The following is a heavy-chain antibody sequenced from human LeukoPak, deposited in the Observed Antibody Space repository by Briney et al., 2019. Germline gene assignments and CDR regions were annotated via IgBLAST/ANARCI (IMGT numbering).Heavy chain of an antibody. Sequence: GGSLRLACAASGFTFDDYGLSWVRQAPGKGLEWVSTINWNGGSTGYADSVKGRFTISRDNAKNSLYLQMNSLRAEDTALYYCAKVVSSGTTLDYWGQGTLVTVSS. CDR1: GFTFDDYG. CDR2: INWNGGST. V-gene: IGHV3-20*04. J-gene: IGHJ4*02. CDR3: AKVVSSGTTLDY. D-gene: IGHD1-1*01.